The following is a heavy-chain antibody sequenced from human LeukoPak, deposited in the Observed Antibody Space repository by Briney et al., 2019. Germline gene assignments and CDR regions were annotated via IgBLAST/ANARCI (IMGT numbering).Heavy chain of an antibody. J-gene: IGHJ4*02. CDR2: INHSGST. CDR1: GLTVTNAW. V-gene: IGHV4-34*01. D-gene: IGHD3-16*02. CDR3: ARDSGGIDTNLDVDRSPNERGAVDY. Sequence: GSLRLSCAASGLTVTNAWMNWIRQPPGKGLEWIGEINHSGSTNYNPSLKSRVTISEDMSKNQFSLKLSSVTAADTAVYYCARDSGGIDTNLDVDRSPNERGAVDYWGQGTLVTVSS.